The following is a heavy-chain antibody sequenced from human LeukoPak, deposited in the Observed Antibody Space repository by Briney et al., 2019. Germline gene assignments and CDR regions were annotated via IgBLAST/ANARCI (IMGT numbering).Heavy chain of an antibody. D-gene: IGHD6-13*01. Sequence: ASVKVSCKASGYTFTGYYMYWVRQAPGQGLEWMGWINPNSGGTNYAQKFQGRVTMTRDTSTNTAYMELSRLRSDDTAVYYCARELAAASGDYWGQGTLVTVSS. CDR1: GYTFTGYY. CDR3: ARELAAASGDY. V-gene: IGHV1-2*02. J-gene: IGHJ4*02. CDR2: INPNSGGT.